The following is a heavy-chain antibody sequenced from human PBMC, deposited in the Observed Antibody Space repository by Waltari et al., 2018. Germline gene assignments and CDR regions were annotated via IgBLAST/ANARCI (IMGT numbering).Heavy chain of an antibody. D-gene: IGHD3-10*01. V-gene: IGHV4-59*08. Sequence: QVQLQESGPGLVKPSETLSLTCTVSGGSISSYYWSWIRQPPGKGLEWIGYIYYSGSTNYNPSLKSRVTISVDTSKNQFSLKLSSVTAADTAVYYCAGRPRGGAVGAFDYWGQGTLVTVSS. CDR2: IYYSGST. J-gene: IGHJ4*02. CDR1: GGSISSYY. CDR3: AGRPRGGAVGAFDY.